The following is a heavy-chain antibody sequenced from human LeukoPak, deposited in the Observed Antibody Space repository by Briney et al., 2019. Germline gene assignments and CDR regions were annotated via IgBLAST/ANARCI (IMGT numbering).Heavy chain of an antibody. CDR1: GFAVNTYY. J-gene: IGHJ3*02. CDR2: INTGGST. CDR3: SRESSQSHASDI. V-gene: IGHV3-53*01. Sequence: GGSLRLSCAASGFAVNTYYMSWIRQAPGKGLEWVSMINTGGSTRYADPVKGRFTISRDSSKNTVYLQMNSLRADDTALYYCSRESSQSHASDIWGQGTMVTVSS. D-gene: IGHD6-19*01.